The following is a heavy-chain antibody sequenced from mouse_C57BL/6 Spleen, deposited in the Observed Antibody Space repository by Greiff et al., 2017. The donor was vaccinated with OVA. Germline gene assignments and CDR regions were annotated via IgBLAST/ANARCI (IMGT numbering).Heavy chain of an antibody. CDR3: ARNGYYGSSGYFDY. CDR2: IWSGGST. J-gene: IGHJ2*01. D-gene: IGHD1-1*01. CDR1: GFSLTSYG. Sequence: VQRVESGPGLVQPSQSLSITCTVSGFSLTSYGVHWVRQSPGKGLEWLGVIWSGGSTDYNAAFISRLSISKDNSKSQVFFKMNSLQADDTAIYYCARNGYYGSSGYFDYWGQGTTLTVSS. V-gene: IGHV2-2*01.